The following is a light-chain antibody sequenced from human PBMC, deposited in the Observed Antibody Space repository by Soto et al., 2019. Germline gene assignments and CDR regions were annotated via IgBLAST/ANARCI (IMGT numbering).Light chain of an antibody. CDR3: QQYNNWRGT. CDR1: QSVSSK. Sequence: EIVLTQSPGTLSVSPGERATLSCRASQSVSSKLAWYQQKPGQAPRLLFYGASTGATGIPARFSGSGSETKFTLSISSLHFEDFAVYYCQQYNNWRGTFGQGTKVDIK. V-gene: IGKV3-15*01. J-gene: IGKJ1*01. CDR2: GAS.